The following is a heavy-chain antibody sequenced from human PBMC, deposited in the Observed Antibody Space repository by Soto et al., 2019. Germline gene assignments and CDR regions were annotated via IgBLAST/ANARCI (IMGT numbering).Heavy chain of an antibody. Sequence: QVQLQESGPGLVKPSQTLSLTCTVSGGSINSGGYYWSWIRQHPGKGLEWIGHFYYSGTTYYNPSLKSRVTILVDTSKNQLSLKLSSITAADTAVYYCARLGVSGPFDYWGHGTLATVSS. V-gene: IGHV4-31*03. J-gene: IGHJ4*01. CDR2: FYYSGTT. CDR3: ARLGVSGPFDY. CDR1: GGSINSGGYY. D-gene: IGHD3-16*01.